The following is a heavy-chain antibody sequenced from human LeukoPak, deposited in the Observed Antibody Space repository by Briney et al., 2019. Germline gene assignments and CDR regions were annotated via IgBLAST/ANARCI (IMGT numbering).Heavy chain of an antibody. V-gene: IGHV1-2*02. CDR2: INPNSGGT. D-gene: IGHD6-13*01. CDR1: GYSFTGYY. Sequence: ASVKVSCKASGYSFTGYYMHWVRQAPGQGLEWMGWINPNSGGTNYAQKFQGRVTMTRDTSISTAYMELSRLRSDDTAVYYCARRSGQQLGGFDPWGQGTLVTVSS. CDR3: ARRSGQQLGGFDP. J-gene: IGHJ5*02.